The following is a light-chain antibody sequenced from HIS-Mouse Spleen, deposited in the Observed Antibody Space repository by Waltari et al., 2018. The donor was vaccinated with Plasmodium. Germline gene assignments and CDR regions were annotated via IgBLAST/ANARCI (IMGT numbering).Light chain of an antibody. CDR2: DVI. J-gene: IGLJ2*01. V-gene: IGLV2-11*01. CDR1: SREVGGYYY. Sequence: QSALTPPRSVSGSPGPSVTISCTGTSREVGGYYYVPWYQQHPGKAPKLMIYDVITRPSGVPDRFSGSKSGNTASLTIAGLQAEDEADYYCCSYAGSYTLVFGGGTKLTVL. CDR3: CSYAGSYTLV.